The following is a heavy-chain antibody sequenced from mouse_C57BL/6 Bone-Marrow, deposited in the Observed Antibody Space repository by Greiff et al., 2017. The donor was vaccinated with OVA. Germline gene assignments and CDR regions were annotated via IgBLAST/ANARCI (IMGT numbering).Heavy chain of an antibody. V-gene: IGHV1-55*01. D-gene: IGHD2-4*01. J-gene: IGHJ1*03. CDR1: GYTFTSYW. Sequence: QVQLQQPGAELVKPGASVKMSCKASGYTFTSYWITWVKQRPGQGLEWIGDIYPGSGSTNYNEKFKSKATLTVDTSSSTAYMQLSSLTSEDSAVYYCARVIYYDYDWYCDVWGTGTTVTVSS. CDR3: ARVIYYDYDWYCDV. CDR2: IYPGSGST.